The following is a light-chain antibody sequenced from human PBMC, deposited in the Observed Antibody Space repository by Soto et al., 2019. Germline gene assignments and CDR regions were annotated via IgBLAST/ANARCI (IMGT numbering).Light chain of an antibody. CDR2: AAS. J-gene: IGKJ1*01. Sequence: EIVLTQSPGTLSLSPGERATLSCRASQSVSNNYVAWHQQQPGRAPRLVISAASSAATGIPDRFSGSWAGKYITITSSRLAPDDAAVYCCQQYGTTPWTFGPGTNVEIK. CDR1: QSVSNNY. CDR3: QQYGTTPWT. V-gene: IGKV3-20*01.